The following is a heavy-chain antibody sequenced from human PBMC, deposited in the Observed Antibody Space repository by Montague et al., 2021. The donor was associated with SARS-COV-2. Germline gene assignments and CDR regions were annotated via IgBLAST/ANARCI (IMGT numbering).Heavy chain of an antibody. J-gene: IGHJ4*02. CDR2: IYYTGTI. V-gene: IGHV4-39*07. CDR3: AACLPTGLDGQGCFDF. CDR1: GGSISITDRY. D-gene: IGHD1-1*01. Sequence: SETLSLTCSVSGGSISITDRYWGWIRQPPGKGLEFIGTIYYTGTIYYNPSLKSRVTISLDTSKNQFSLKVTSVTAADTAVYYCAACLPTGLDGQGCFDFWGQGSLVTVSS.